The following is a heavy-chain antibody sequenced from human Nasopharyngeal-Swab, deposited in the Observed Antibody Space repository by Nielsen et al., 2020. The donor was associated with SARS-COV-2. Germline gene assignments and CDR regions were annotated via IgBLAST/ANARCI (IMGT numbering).Heavy chain of an antibody. CDR3: AKSGSGSHYSSSDY. CDR1: GFTFSSYA. Sequence: LSLTYAASGFTFSSYAMTWVRQAPGKGLEWVSGISGSGDSTYCADSVKGRFTISRDNSKNTLYLQMNSLRVEDTAVYYCAKSGSGSHYSSSDYWGQGTLLIVSS. J-gene: IGHJ4*02. CDR2: ISGSGDST. D-gene: IGHD1-26*01. V-gene: IGHV3-23*01.